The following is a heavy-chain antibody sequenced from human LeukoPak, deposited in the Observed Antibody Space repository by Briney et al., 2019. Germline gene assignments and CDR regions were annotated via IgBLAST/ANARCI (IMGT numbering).Heavy chain of an antibody. CDR2: ISYDGSLK. Sequence: PGRSPRLSCAGSGFTFSNYGIHWVRQAPGKGLEWVTSISYDGSLKYYADSVRGRFTISRDNSKNTLYLQMNSLRIDDTAVYYCARVSLERQLWLPFDYWGQGTLVTVSS. CDR3: ARVSLERQLWLPFDY. D-gene: IGHD5-18*01. V-gene: IGHV3-30*03. CDR1: GFTFSNYG. J-gene: IGHJ4*02.